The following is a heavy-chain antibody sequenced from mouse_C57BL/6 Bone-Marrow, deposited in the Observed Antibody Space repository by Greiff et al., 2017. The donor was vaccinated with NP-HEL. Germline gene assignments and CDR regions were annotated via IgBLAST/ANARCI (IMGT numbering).Heavy chain of an antibody. D-gene: IGHD2-12*01. Sequence: QVQLQQPGAELVKPGASVKLSCKASGYTFTSYWMQWVKQRPGQGLEWIGEIDPSDSYTNYHQKFKGKATLTVDTSSSTAYMQLSSLTSEDSAVYYCARDDTTDYAMDYWGQGTSVTVSS. J-gene: IGHJ4*01. V-gene: IGHV1-50*01. CDR2: IDPSDSYT. CDR1: GYTFTSYW. CDR3: ARDDTTDYAMDY.